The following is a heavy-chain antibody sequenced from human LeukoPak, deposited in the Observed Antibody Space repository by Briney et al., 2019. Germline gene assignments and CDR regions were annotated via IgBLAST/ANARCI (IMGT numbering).Heavy chain of an antibody. V-gene: IGHV3-9*01. Sequence: GGSLRLSCAASGFTFSSYAMSWVRQDPGKGLEWVSGISWNSGSIGYADSVKGRFTISRDDAKNSLYLQMNSLRAEDTALYYCTKDMHGGYSYGYGVAFDIWGQGTTVTVSS. CDR2: ISWNSGSI. CDR3: TKDMHGGYSYGYGVAFDI. D-gene: IGHD5-18*01. J-gene: IGHJ3*02. CDR1: GFTFSSYA.